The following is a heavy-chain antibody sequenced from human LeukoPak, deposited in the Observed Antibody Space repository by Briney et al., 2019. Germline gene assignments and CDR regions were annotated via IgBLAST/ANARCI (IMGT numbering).Heavy chain of an antibody. Sequence: SETLSLTCTVSGGSISNYYWSWIRQPAGKGLEWTGRIYSSGSTNYNPSLKSRVTMSVDTSKNQVSLNLTFVTAADAAVYYCARGLDIAMFNYWGQGTLVTVSS. CDR3: ARGLDIAMFNY. CDR1: GGSISNYY. V-gene: IGHV4-4*07. CDR2: IYSSGST. J-gene: IGHJ4*02. D-gene: IGHD5-18*01.